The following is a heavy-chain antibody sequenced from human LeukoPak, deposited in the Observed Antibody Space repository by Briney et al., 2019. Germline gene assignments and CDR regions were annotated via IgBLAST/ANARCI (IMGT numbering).Heavy chain of an antibody. V-gene: IGHV3-30*02. J-gene: IGHJ4*02. CDR2: IRYDGSNK. CDR3: ANSLFPGSSDFDY. CDR1: GFTFSSYG. D-gene: IGHD1-26*01. Sequence: PGGSLRLSCAASGFTFSSYGMHWVRQAPGKGLEWVAFIRYDGSNKYYADSVKGRFTISRDNSKNTLYLQMDSLRAEDTAVYYFANSLFPGSSDFDYWGQGTLVTVSS.